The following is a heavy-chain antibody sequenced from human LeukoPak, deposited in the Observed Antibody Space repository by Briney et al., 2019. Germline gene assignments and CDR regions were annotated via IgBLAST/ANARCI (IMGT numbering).Heavy chain of an antibody. Sequence: HPGGSLRLSCAASGFTFSTYGIHWVRQAPGKGLEWVAVIWYDGSNKYYADSVKGRFTISRDNSKNTVYLQMNSLRAEDTAVYYCARAGLRYFDWLLWGFDYWGQGTLVTVSS. CDR3: ARAGLRYFDWLLWGFDY. CDR2: IWYDGSNK. D-gene: IGHD3-9*01. J-gene: IGHJ4*02. V-gene: IGHV3-33*01. CDR1: GFTFSTYG.